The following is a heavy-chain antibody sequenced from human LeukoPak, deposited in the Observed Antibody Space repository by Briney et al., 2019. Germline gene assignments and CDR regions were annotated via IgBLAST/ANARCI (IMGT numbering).Heavy chain of an antibody. CDR3: ARGRCSSTSCYTQNWFDP. Sequence: GASVTVSCKASGYTFTSYYMHWVRQAPGQGLEWMGIINPSGGSTSYAQKFQGRVTMTRDMSTSTVYMELSSLRSEDTAVYYCARGRCSSTSCYTQNWFDPWGQGTLVTVSS. V-gene: IGHV1-46*01. CDR1: GYTFTSYY. CDR2: INPSGGST. D-gene: IGHD2-2*02. J-gene: IGHJ5*02.